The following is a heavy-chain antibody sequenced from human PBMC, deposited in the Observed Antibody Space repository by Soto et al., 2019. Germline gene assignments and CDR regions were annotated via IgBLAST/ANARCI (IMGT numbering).Heavy chain of an antibody. CDR1: GYTFTSYG. CDR3: ARFARDYDSSGYYYGLYGYGMDV. CDR2: ISAYNGNT. V-gene: IGHV1-18*01. D-gene: IGHD3-22*01. Sequence: VASVKVSCKASGYTFTSYGISWVRQAPGQGLEWMGWISAYNGNTNYAQKLQGRVTMTTDTSTSTAYMELRSLRSDDTAVYYCARFARDYDSSGYYYGLYGYGMDVWGQGTTVTVSS. J-gene: IGHJ6*02.